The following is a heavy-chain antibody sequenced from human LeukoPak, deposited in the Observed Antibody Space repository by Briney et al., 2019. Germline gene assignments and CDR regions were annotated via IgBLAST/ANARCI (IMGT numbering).Heavy chain of an antibody. CDR3: ARDEYSSSWYLYFQH. CDR2: ISSSSSYI. Sequence: GGSLRLSCAASGFTFSSYSMNWVRQAPGKGLEWVSSISSSSSYIYYAVSVKGRFTISRDNAKNSLYLQMNSLRAEDTAVYYCARDEYSSSWYLYFQHWGQGTLVTVSS. CDR1: GFTFSSYS. J-gene: IGHJ1*01. V-gene: IGHV3-21*01. D-gene: IGHD6-13*01.